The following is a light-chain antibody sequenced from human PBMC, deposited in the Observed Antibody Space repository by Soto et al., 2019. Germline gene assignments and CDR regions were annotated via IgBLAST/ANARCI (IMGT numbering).Light chain of an antibody. CDR2: DAS. Sequence: EIVLTQSPGTLSLSPGXRXTLSCRASQNVDSYLAWYQQKPGQAPRLLIYDASNRATGIPARFSGSGSGTDFTLTISSLEPEDFAVYYCQQRSHGLTFGGGTKVDIK. CDR1: QNVDSY. CDR3: QQRSHGLT. V-gene: IGKV3-11*01. J-gene: IGKJ4*01.